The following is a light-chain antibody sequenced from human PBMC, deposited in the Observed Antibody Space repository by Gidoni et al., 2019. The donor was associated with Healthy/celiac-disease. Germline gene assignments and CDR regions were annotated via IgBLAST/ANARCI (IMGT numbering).Light chain of an antibody. CDR1: KLGDKY. Sequence: SYELTQPPPVSVPPGQTASITCSGDKLGDKYACWYQQKPGQSPVLVIYQDSKRPSGIPERFSGSNSRNTATLTISGTQAMDEADYYCQAWDSSIVFGGGTKLTVL. V-gene: IGLV3-1*01. CDR3: QAWDSSIV. J-gene: IGLJ2*01. CDR2: QDS.